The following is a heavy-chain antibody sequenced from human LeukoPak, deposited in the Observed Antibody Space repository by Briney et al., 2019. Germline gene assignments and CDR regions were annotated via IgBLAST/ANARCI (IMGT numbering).Heavy chain of an antibody. V-gene: IGHV4-59*01. D-gene: IGHD2-15*01. J-gene: IGHJ1*01. Sequence: SETLSLTCTVSGGSISSYYWSWIRQPPGKGLEWIGYIYYSGSTNYNPSLKSRVTISVGTSKNQFSLKLSSVTAADTAVYYCASPESSCSGGSCYFPGFQHWGQGTLVTISS. CDR1: GGSISSYY. CDR3: ASPESSCSGGSCYFPGFQH. CDR2: IYYSGST.